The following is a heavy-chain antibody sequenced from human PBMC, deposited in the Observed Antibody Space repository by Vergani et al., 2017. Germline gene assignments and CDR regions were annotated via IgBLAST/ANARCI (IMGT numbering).Heavy chain of an antibody. V-gene: IGHV1-69*08. D-gene: IGHD3-10*02. CDR2: IIPILGIA. CDR3: ARDHAAMFVYGMDV. CDR1: GGTFSSYT. Sequence: QVQLVQSGAEVKKPGSSVKVSCKASGGTFSSYTISWVRQAPGQGLEWMGRIIPILGIANYAQKFQGRVTITADKSTSTAYMELSSLRSEDTAVYYCARDHAAMFVYGMDVWGQGTTVTVSS. J-gene: IGHJ6*02.